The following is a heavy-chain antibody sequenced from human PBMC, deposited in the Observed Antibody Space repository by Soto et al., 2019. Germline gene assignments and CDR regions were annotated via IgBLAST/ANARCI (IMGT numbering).Heavy chain of an antibody. J-gene: IGHJ4*02. V-gene: IGHV1-8*01. CDR1: GYTFTSYD. CDR2: MNPNSGNT. Sequence: ASMKVSCKASGYTFTSYDINWVRQATGQGLEWMGWMNPNSGNTGYAQKFQGRVTMTRNTSISTAYMELSSLRSEDTAVYYCNSHSGSPGWPDYWGQGTLVTVSS. D-gene: IGHD1-26*01. CDR3: NSHSGSPGWPDY.